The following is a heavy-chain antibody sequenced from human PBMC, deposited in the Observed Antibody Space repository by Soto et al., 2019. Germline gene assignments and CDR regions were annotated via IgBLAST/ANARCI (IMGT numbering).Heavy chain of an antibody. Sequence: SVKVSCKASGGTFSSYAISWVRQAPGQGLEWMGGIIPIFGTANYAQKLQGRVTITAAESTSTAYMELSSLRSEDTAVYYCARVLRQQLDKPNDYYYGMDVWGQGTTVTVSS. CDR3: ARVLRQQLDKPNDYYYGMDV. J-gene: IGHJ6*02. CDR2: IIPIFGTA. V-gene: IGHV1-69*13. CDR1: GGTFSSYA. D-gene: IGHD6-13*01.